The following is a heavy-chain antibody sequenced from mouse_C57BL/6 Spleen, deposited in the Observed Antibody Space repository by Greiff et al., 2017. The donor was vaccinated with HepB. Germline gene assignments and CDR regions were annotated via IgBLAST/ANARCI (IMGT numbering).Heavy chain of an antibody. V-gene: IGHV1-52*01. CDR3: ARVLRSHWYFDV. CDR2: IDPSDSET. J-gene: IGHJ1*03. Sequence: VQLQQPGAELVRPGSSVKLSCKASGYTFTSYWMHWVKQRPIQGLEWIGNIDPSDSETHYNQKFKDKATLTVDKSSSTAYMQLSSLTSEDSAVYYCARVLRSHWYFDVWGTGTTVTVSS. CDR1: GYTFTSYW. D-gene: IGHD1-1*01.